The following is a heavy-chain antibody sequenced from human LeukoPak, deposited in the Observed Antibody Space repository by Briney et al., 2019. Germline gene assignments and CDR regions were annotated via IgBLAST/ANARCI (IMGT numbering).Heavy chain of an antibody. Sequence: ASVKVSCKASGYTFTSYGISWVRQAPGQGLEWMGWISAYNGNTNYAQKLQDRATMTTDTSTSTAYMELRSLRSDDTAVYYCARARDRGSGFDPWGQGTLVTVSS. D-gene: IGHD3-10*01. CDR2: ISAYNGNT. V-gene: IGHV1-18*01. CDR3: ARARDRGSGFDP. J-gene: IGHJ5*02. CDR1: GYTFTSYG.